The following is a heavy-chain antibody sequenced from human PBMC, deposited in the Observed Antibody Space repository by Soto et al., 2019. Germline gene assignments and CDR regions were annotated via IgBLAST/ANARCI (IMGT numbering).Heavy chain of an antibody. V-gene: IGHV4-34*01. CDR2: INHSGST. J-gene: IGHJ4*02. CDR1: GGSFSGYY. D-gene: IGHD3-22*01. CDR3: ARLLSYYYDSRGYYYGY. Sequence: QVQLQQWGAGLLKPSETLSLTCAVYGGSFSGYYWSWIRQPPGKGLEWIGEINHSGSTNYNPSLKSRVTISVDAATDQSSLKLGPVTAADTAVYYCARLLSYYYDSRGYYYGYRGQGPLVTVSS.